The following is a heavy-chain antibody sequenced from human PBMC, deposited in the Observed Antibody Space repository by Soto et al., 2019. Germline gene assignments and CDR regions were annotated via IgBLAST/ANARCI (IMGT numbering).Heavy chain of an antibody. Sequence: SETLSLTCTVSGGSISSGGYYWSWIRQHPGKGLEWIGYIYYSGSTYYNPSLKSRVTISVDTSKNQFSLKLSSVTAEDTAVYYCARDFLRGYGPDYWGQGTLVTVSS. D-gene: IGHD2-15*01. CDR3: ARDFLRGYGPDY. CDR1: GGSISSGGYY. J-gene: IGHJ4*02. CDR2: IYYSGST. V-gene: IGHV4-31*03.